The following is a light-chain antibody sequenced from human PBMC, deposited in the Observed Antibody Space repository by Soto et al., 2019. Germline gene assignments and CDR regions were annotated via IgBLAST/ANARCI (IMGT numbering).Light chain of an antibody. CDR2: GTS. Sequence: EIVMTQSPATLSVSPGDRATHSCRASQSVSSNLAWYQQKPGQPPRLLIYGTSTRPTGVPARFSGSGSETEFTLTISSLQSEDFAVYYCQQYSNWPWTFGLGTKVEI. CDR3: QQYSNWPWT. J-gene: IGKJ1*01. V-gene: IGKV3-15*01. CDR1: QSVSSN.